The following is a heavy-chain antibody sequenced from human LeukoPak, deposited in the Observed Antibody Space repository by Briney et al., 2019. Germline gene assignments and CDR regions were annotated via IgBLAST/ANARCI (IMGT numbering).Heavy chain of an antibody. CDR3: AKGGKYDILTGFPRSRLLGDY. V-gene: IGHV3-11*04. J-gene: IGHJ4*02. D-gene: IGHD3-9*01. Sequence: GGSLRLSCAASGFTFSDYYMSWIRQAPGKGLEWVSYISSSGSTIYYADSVKGRFTISRDNAKNSLYLQMNSLRAEDTAGYCCAKGGKYDILTGFPRSRLLGDYWGQGTLVTVSS. CDR1: GFTFSDYY. CDR2: ISSSGSTI.